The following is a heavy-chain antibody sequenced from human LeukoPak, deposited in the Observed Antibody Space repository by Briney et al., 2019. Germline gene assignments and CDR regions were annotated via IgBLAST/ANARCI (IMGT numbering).Heavy chain of an antibody. CDR2: IKQDGGEK. CDR1: GFSFSSYW. J-gene: IGHJ3*01. CDR3: AREDYYGSGNYVAWGDAFDV. D-gene: IGHD3-10*01. V-gene: IGHV3-7*01. Sequence: GGSLRLSCEASGFSFSSYWMTWVRQAPGKGLEGVASIKQDGGEKYYVDSVKGRFTISRDNAKMSVYLQMNSLRAGDTAVYYCAREDYYGSGNYVAWGDAFDVWGQGTTVTVSS.